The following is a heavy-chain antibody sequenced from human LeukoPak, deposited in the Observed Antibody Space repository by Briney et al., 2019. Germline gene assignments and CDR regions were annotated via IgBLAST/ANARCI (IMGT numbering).Heavy chain of an antibody. CDR2: ISGSGGRR. CDR1: GFTFSSYA. CDR3: AKEIAVAGTYYFDY. J-gene: IGHJ4*02. V-gene: IGHV3-23*01. Sequence: GGSLRLSCAASGFTFSSYAMSWVRQPPGKGLEWVSGISGSGGRRYYADSVKGRFTISRHNSKNTRYLQMNSLRAEDTAVYYCAKEIAVAGTYYFDYWGQGTLVTVSS. D-gene: IGHD6-19*01.